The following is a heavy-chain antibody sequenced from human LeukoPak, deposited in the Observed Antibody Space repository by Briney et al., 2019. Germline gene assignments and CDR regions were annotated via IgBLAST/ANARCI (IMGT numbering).Heavy chain of an antibody. CDR2: IYYSGST. D-gene: IGHD3-22*01. Sequence: SETLSLTCTVSGGSISSYYWSWIRQPPGKGLEWIGSIYYSGSTYYNPSLKSRVTISVDTSKNQFSLKLSSVTAADTAVYYCARDGYYLPPIDAFDIWGQGTMVTVSS. J-gene: IGHJ3*02. V-gene: IGHV4-39*07. CDR3: ARDGYYLPPIDAFDI. CDR1: GGSISSYY.